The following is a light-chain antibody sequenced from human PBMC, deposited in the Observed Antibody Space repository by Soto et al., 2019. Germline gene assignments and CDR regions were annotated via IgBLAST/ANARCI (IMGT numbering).Light chain of an antibody. CDR1: QGVNIN. Sequence: EIVMTQSPVTLSVSPGERATLSCRASQGVNINLAWYQQKPGQAPRLLIYGASTRATGIPARFSGSGSGTEFTLTISSLQSEDFGVYYCQQYNNWPRTFGQGTKVDIK. V-gene: IGKV3-15*01. J-gene: IGKJ1*01. CDR3: QQYNNWPRT. CDR2: GAS.